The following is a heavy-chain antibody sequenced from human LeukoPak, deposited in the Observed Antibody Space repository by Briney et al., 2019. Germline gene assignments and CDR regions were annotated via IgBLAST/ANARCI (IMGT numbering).Heavy chain of an antibody. D-gene: IGHD5-24*01. Sequence: GGSLRLSCAASGFTFDDYATHWVRQAPGKGLEWVSLISWDGGSTYYADSVKGRFTISRDNSRNSLYLQMNSLRAEDTALYYCAKGARDGYNYVEDWGQGTLVTVSS. CDR1: GFTFDDYA. J-gene: IGHJ4*02. CDR3: AKGARDGYNYVED. CDR2: ISWDGGST. V-gene: IGHV3-43D*04.